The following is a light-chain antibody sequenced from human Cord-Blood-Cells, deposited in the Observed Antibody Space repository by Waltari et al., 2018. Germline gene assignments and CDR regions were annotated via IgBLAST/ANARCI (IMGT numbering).Light chain of an antibody. J-gene: IGLJ1*01. CDR3: SSYTSSSTLV. V-gene: IGLV2-14*01. Sequence: QSALTQPASVSGSPGQSIPISCPGTSSDVGGYHYVSWYQQHPGKAPKLMIYDVSKRPSGVSNRFSGSKSGNTASLTISGLQAEDEADYYCSSYTSSSTLVFGTGTKVTVL. CDR2: DVS. CDR1: SSDVGGYHY.